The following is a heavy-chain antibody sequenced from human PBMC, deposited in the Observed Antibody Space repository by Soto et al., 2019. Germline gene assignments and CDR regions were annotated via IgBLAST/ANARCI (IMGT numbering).Heavy chain of an antibody. CDR1: GYTFTSYG. CDR2: ISAYNGNT. D-gene: IGHD3-16*02. J-gene: IGHJ6*02. Sequence: VASVKVSCKASGYTFTSYGISWVRQAPGQGLEWMGWISAYNGNTNYAQKLQGRVTMTTDTSTSTAYMELRSLRSDDTAVYYCARDPARDDYVWGSYRFDYYYYGMDVWGQGTTVTVSS. V-gene: IGHV1-18*01. CDR3: ARDPARDDYVWGSYRFDYYYYGMDV.